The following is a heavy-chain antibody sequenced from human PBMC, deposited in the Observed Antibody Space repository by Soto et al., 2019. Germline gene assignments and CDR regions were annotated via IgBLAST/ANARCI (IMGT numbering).Heavy chain of an antibody. CDR1: GYIFTNHY. V-gene: IGHV1-46*01. CDR3: ARADYYDSSGFYYDC. D-gene: IGHD3-22*01. J-gene: IGHJ4*02. Sequence: QVQLVQSGAEVKKPGASVKVSCKASGYIFTNHYIHWVRQAPGQGLEWMGIINPSGGSTNYLQKFQARITMIRDTSTSTVYMELSSLRSEDTAVYFCARADYYDSSGFYYDCWGQGTLVTVSS. CDR2: INPSGGST.